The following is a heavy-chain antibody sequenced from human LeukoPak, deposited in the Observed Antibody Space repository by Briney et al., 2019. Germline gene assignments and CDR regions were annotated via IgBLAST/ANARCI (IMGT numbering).Heavy chain of an antibody. D-gene: IGHD3-10*01. Sequence: ASVKVSCKASGYTFTGYYMHWVRQAPGQGLELMGWINPNSGGTNYEQKFQGRVTMTRDTSISTAYMELSRLRSDDTAVYYCARESGFGFGALLFDYWGQGTLVTVSS. V-gene: IGHV1-2*02. CDR1: GYTFTGYY. CDR2: INPNSGGT. J-gene: IGHJ4*02. CDR3: ARESGFGFGALLFDY.